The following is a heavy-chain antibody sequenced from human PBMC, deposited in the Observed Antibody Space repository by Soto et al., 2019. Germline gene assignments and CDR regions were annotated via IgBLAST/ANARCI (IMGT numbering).Heavy chain of an antibody. D-gene: IGHD3-22*01. CDR2: MYAGGDT. V-gene: IGHV3-53*01. Sequence: PGGSLRLSCGASGLSVSDNYMGWVRQAPGRGLEWVSVMYAGGDTHYADSVKGRFTISRDNSKNTLYLQMNSLRAEDTAVYYCAKTGVEWSSGPGGVSWFDPWGQGTLVTVSS. CDR1: GLSVSDNY. CDR3: AKTGVEWSSGPGGVSWFDP. J-gene: IGHJ5*02.